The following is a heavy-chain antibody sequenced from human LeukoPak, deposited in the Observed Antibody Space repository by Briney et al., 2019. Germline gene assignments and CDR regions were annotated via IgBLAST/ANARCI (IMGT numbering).Heavy chain of an antibody. J-gene: IGHJ4*02. Sequence: GGSLRLSCAASGFTFSTYWMSWVRQAPGKGLEWVANIRQDGSAKYYLDSVKGRFTISRDNSKNTLYLQMNSLRAEDTAVYYCAKDLAARDWGQGTLVTVSS. CDR3: AKDLAARD. V-gene: IGHV3-7*03. CDR1: GFTFSTYW. D-gene: IGHD6-6*01. CDR2: IRQDGSAK.